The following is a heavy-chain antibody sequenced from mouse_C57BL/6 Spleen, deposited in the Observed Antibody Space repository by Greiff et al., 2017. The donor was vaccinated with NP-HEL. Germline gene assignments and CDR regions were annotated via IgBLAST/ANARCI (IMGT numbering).Heavy chain of an antibody. Sequence: QVQLKQPGAELVKPGASVKMSCKASGYTFTSYWITWVKQRPGQGLEWIGDIYPGSGSTNYNEKFKSKATLTVDTASSTAYMQLSSLTSEDSAVYYCARAHGSSPFAYWGQGTLVTVSA. CDR1: GYTFTSYW. CDR3: ARAHGSSPFAY. J-gene: IGHJ3*01. D-gene: IGHD1-1*01. V-gene: IGHV1-55*01. CDR2: IYPGSGST.